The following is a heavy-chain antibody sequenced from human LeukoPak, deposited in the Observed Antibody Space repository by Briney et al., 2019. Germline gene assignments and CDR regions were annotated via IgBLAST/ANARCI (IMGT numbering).Heavy chain of an antibody. Sequence: NPSETLSLTCTVSGGSISSSSDYWNWIRQPPGKGLEWIGSIHYSGSTYYNPSLKSRVTISVDMSKSHISLNLSSVTAADTAIYYCAKGLGSSWHDAFDMWGQGTMVTVFS. J-gene: IGHJ3*02. CDR3: AKGLGSSWHDAFDM. CDR1: GGSISSSSDY. V-gene: IGHV4-39*07. D-gene: IGHD6-13*01. CDR2: IHYSGST.